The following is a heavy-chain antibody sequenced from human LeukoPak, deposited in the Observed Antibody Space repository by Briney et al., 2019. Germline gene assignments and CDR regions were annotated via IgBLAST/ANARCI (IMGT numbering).Heavy chain of an antibody. CDR3: AKDPSHEYSSSWPDYYYYGMDV. Sequence: GGSLRLSCAASGFTFSSYSMNWVRQAPGKGLEWVSYISSSSSTIYYADSAKGRFTIPRDNAKNSLYLQMNSLRAEDTAVYYCAKDPSHEYSSSWPDYYYYGMDVWGQGTTVTVSS. D-gene: IGHD6-13*01. CDR2: ISSSSSTI. V-gene: IGHV3-48*01. J-gene: IGHJ6*02. CDR1: GFTFSSYS.